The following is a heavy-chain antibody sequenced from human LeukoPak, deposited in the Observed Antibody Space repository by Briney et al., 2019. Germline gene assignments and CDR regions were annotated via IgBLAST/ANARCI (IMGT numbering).Heavy chain of an antibody. J-gene: IGHJ4*02. Sequence: GESLKISCKGSGYIFTSYWIGWVRQMPGKGLEWMGIIYPGDSDTRYSPSFQGQVTISADKSISTAYLQWSSLKASDTAMYYCARLTDSSGYYSEGYFDYWGQGTLVTVSS. V-gene: IGHV5-51*01. CDR1: GYIFTSYW. D-gene: IGHD3-22*01. CDR3: ARLTDSSGYYSEGYFDY. CDR2: IYPGDSDT.